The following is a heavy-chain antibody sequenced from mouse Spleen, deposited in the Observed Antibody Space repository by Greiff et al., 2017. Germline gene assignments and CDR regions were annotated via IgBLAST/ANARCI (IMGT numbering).Heavy chain of an antibody. CDR1: GYTFTSYW. CDR2: IDPEDGET. V-gene: IGHV14-2*01. CDR3: ARSPFITTPSDY. Sequence: VQLQQSGAELAKPGASVKLSCKASGYTFTSYWMHWVKQRPGQGLEWIGRIDPEDGETKYAPKFQGKATITADTSSNTAYLQLSSLTSEDTAVYYCARSPFITTPSDYWGQGTTLTVSS. D-gene: IGHD1-1*01. J-gene: IGHJ2*01.